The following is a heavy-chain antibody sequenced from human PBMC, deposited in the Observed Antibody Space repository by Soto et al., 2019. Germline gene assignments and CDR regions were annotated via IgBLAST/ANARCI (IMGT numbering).Heavy chain of an antibody. CDR2: IYYSGST. J-gene: IGHJ5*02. V-gene: IGHV4-59*08. D-gene: IGHD2-2*01. CDR1: GGSISSYY. Sequence: QVQLQESGPGLVKPSETLSLTCTVSGGSISSYYWSWIRQPPGKGLEWIGYIYYSGSTKYNPSLKSRVTISVDTSKSHFSLKLSSVTAADTAVDYCARQSCSSISCYSCVSWFDPWGQGTLVTVSS. CDR3: ARQSCSSISCYSCVSWFDP.